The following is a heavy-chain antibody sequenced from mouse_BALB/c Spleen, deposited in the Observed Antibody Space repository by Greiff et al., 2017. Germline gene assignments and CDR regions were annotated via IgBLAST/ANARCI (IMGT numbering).Heavy chain of an antibody. D-gene: IGHD2-3*01. J-gene: IGHJ1*01. Sequence: VKVVESGPGLVAPSQSLSITCTVSGFSLTSYGVHWVRQPPGKGLEWLGVIWAGGSTNYNSALMSRLSISKDNSKSQVFLKMNSLQTDDTAMYYCARDTLDGYYGYFDVWGAGTTVTVSS. CDR3: ARDTLDGYYGYFDV. CDR1: GFSLTSYG. V-gene: IGHV2-9*02. CDR2: IWAGGST.